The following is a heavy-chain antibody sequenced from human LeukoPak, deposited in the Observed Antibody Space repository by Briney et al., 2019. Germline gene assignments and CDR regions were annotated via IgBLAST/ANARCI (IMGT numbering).Heavy chain of an antibody. D-gene: IGHD1-1*01. Sequence: SDTLSLTCTISGGSISSYYWSWIRQPAGKGLEWIGRTHTSGSTNYNPSLKSRVTMSVDTSKNQFSLKLSSVTAAGTAVYYCASSGTRPASALFISAYTYYGLDVWGQGTTVTVSS. CDR1: GGSISSYY. J-gene: IGHJ6*02. V-gene: IGHV4-4*07. CDR2: THTSGST. CDR3: ASSGTRPASALFISAYTYYGLDV.